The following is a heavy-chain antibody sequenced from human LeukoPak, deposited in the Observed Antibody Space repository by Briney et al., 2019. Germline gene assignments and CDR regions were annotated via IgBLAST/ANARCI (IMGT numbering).Heavy chain of an antibody. CDR1: GGSVSSGSYY. J-gene: IGHJ4*02. V-gene: IGHV4-61*01. CDR3: ARGVAGPYYFDY. Sequence: SETLSLTCTVSGGSVSSGSYYWSWIRQPPGEGLEWIGYIYYSGSTNYNPSLKSRVTISVDTSKNQFSLKLSSVTAADTAVYYCARGVAGPYYFDYWAREPWSPSPQ. CDR2: IYYSGST. D-gene: IGHD6-19*01.